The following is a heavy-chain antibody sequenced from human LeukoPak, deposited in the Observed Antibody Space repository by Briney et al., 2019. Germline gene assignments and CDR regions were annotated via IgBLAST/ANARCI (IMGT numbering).Heavy chain of an antibody. V-gene: IGHV2-5*02. CDR3: AHVPRGNSFDY. Sequence: AGPTLVKPTQPLTLTCTFSGFSLSTSGVGVGWIRQPPGKALEVLALIYWDDDKRYSPSLKSRLTITKDTSKTQVVLTMTNMDPVDTATYYCAHVPRGNSFDYWGQGTLVTVSS. J-gene: IGHJ4*02. CDR1: GFSLSTSGVG. CDR2: IYWDDDK.